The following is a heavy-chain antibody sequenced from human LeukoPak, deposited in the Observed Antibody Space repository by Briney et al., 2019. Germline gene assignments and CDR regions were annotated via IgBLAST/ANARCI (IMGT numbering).Heavy chain of an antibody. CDR1: GFTVSSNY. J-gene: IGHJ5*02. CDR3: AREDGSGSYH. V-gene: IGHV3-7*01. CDR2: IKQDGSEK. D-gene: IGHD3-10*01. Sequence: QPGGSLRLSCAASGFTVSSNYMSWVRQAPGKGREWVANIKQDGSEKYYVDSVKGRFTISRDNAKNSLYLQMNSLRAEDTAVCYCAREDGSGSYHWGQGTLVTVSS.